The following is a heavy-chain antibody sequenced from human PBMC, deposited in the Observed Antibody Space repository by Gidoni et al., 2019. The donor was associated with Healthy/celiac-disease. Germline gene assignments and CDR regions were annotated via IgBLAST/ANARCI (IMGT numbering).Heavy chain of an antibody. CDR2: IIPIFGTA. J-gene: IGHJ4*02. CDR3: ARGDGDYYDSSGYYPFDY. D-gene: IGHD3-22*01. CDR1: GCPFRSSA. V-gene: IGHV1-69*01. Sequence: QVQLVQSGAEVKKPGSSVKVPCKASGCPFRSSAISWVRQAPGQGLEWMGGIIPIFGTANYAQKFQGRVTITADESTSTAYMELSSLRSEDTAVYYCARGDGDYYDSSGYYPFDYWGQGTLVTVSS.